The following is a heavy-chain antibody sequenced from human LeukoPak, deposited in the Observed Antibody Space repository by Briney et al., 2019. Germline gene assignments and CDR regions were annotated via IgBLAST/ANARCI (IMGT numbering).Heavy chain of an antibody. D-gene: IGHD3-10*01. Sequence: GGSLRLSCAASGFTFSSYGMSWVRQAPGKGLVWVPRIGDDGSTTAYADSVKGRFTISRDNAKNTLYLQMNSLRAEDTAVYYCARASRGNWFDPWGQGTLVTVSS. CDR1: GFTFSSYG. V-gene: IGHV3-74*01. CDR2: IGDDGSTT. J-gene: IGHJ5*02. CDR3: ARASRGNWFDP.